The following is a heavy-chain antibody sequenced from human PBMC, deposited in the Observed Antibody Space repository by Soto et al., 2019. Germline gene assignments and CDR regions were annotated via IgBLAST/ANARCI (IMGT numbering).Heavy chain of an antibody. J-gene: IGHJ6*02. D-gene: IGHD4-17*01. Sequence: SETLSLTCTVSGGSISSYYWSWIRQPPGKGLEWIGYIYYSGSTNYNPSLKSRGTISVDTSKNQFSLKLSSVTAADTAVYYCARAHYGDYGYGMDVWGQGTTVTVSS. CDR1: GGSISSYY. CDR3: ARAHYGDYGYGMDV. V-gene: IGHV4-59*12. CDR2: IYYSGST.